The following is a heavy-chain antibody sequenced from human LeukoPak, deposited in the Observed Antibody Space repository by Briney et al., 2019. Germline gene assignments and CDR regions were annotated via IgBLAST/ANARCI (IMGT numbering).Heavy chain of an antibody. CDR2: ISGSGGST. CDR3: ARDYYGSGIPHGMDV. V-gene: IGHV3-23*01. Sequence: GGSLRLSCAASGFTFSSYAMSWVRQAPGKGLEWVSAISGSGGSTYYADSVKGRFTISRDNSKNTLYLQMNSLRAEDTAVYYCARDYYGSGIPHGMDVWGQGTTITVSS. D-gene: IGHD3-10*01. J-gene: IGHJ6*02. CDR1: GFTFSSYA.